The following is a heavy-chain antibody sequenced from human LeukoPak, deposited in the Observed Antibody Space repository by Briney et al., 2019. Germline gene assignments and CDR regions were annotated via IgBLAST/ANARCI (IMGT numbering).Heavy chain of an antibody. Sequence: GGSLRLSCAASGFTFSSYAMSWVRQAPGKGLEWVSAFSGGVTPYYAGSVQGRFTISRDNSINTLFLQMNSLRVEDTAVYYCARDAVQADTPFYFDIWGQGALVTVSS. D-gene: IGHD2-15*01. V-gene: IGHV3-23*01. CDR2: FSGGVTP. CDR1: GFTFSSYA. J-gene: IGHJ4*02. CDR3: ARDAVQADTPFYFDI.